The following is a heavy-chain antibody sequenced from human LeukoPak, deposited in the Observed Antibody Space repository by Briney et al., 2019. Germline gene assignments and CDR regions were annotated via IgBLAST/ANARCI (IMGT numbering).Heavy chain of an antibody. Sequence: GGSLRLSCAISGFSVSNYYMSWVRQAPGKGLEWVSLIRDSGETFYADSVKGRFTISRDNSKNTMYLQMNWLRVEDTAVYFCARDRAATQGWVEFDPWGQGTLVTVSS. CDR1: GFSVSNYY. J-gene: IGHJ5*02. CDR2: IRDSGET. V-gene: IGHV3-66*03. D-gene: IGHD3-16*01. CDR3: ARDRAATQGWVEFDP.